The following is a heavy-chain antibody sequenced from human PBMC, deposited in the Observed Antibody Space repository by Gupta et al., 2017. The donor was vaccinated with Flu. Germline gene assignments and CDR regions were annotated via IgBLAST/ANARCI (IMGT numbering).Heavy chain of an antibody. Sequence: EVQLVESGGGLVQPGGSLRLSCVASGFTFRDSGMNWVRHAPGKGLEWCSYISGSRSNILYADSVKCRCTISRDNAKYSLDLQRSSLRDEDPAVEDGVRDQRSLDNWCDPWGQGTRGTVSS. V-gene: IGHV3-48*02. CDR3: VRDQRSLDNWCDP. J-gene: IGHJ5*02. D-gene: IGHD6-25*01. CDR2: ISGSRSNI. CDR1: GFTFRDSG.